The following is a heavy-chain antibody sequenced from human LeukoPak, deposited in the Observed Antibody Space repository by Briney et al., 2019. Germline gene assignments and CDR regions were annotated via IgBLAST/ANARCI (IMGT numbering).Heavy chain of an antibody. V-gene: IGHV1-69*04. Sequence: SVKVSCTASGGTFITYAISWVRQAPGQGLEWMGRINPILGITNYAQKFQGRVTITADKSTNTAYMELSNLRSEGTAVYYCARDRALVRELWSASAFDYWGQGTLVTVSS. D-gene: IGHD5-18*01. CDR1: GGTFITYA. J-gene: IGHJ4*02. CDR3: ARDRALVRELWSASAFDY. CDR2: INPILGIT.